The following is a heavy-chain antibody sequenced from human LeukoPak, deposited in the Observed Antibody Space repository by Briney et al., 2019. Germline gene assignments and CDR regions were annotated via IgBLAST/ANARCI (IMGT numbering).Heavy chain of an antibody. J-gene: IGHJ3*02. CDR2: IYYSGST. Sequence: SETLSLTCTVSGGSISSYYWSWIRQPPGKGLEWIGYIYYSGSTNYNPSLKSRVTISVDTSKNQFSLKLSSVTAADTAVYYCARAYTPYDAFDIWGQGTMVTVSS. CDR3: ARAYTPYDAFDI. CDR1: GGSISSYY. V-gene: IGHV4-59*12. D-gene: IGHD4-11*01.